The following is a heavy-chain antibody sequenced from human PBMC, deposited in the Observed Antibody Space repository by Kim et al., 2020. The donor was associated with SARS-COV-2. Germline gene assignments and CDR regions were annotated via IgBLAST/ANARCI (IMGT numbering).Heavy chain of an antibody. V-gene: IGHV5-51*01. J-gene: IGHJ4*02. Sequence: GESLKISCKGSGYSFTSYWIGWVRQMPGKGLEWMGIIYPGDSDTRYSPSFQGQVTISADKSISTAFLQRRSLKASDTAMYYCARQQHLTRHFDYWGQGTLVTVSS. CDR1: GYSFTSYW. D-gene: IGHD6-13*01. CDR2: IYPGDSDT. CDR3: ARQQHLTRHFDY.